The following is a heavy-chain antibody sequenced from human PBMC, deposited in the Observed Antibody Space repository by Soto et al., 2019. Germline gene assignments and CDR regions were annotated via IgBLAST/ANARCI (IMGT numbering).Heavy chain of an antibody. D-gene: IGHD3-22*01. V-gene: IGHV1-3*01. J-gene: IGHJ3*02. CDR1: GYTFTSYA. Sequence: ASLKVSCKASGYTFTSYAMHWVRQAPGQRLEWMGWINAGNGNTKYSQKFQGRVTITRDTSASTAYMELSSLRSEDTAVYYCASPNYYDSSGYYSLTAFDIWGQGTMVTVSS. CDR2: INAGNGNT. CDR3: ASPNYYDSSGYYSLTAFDI.